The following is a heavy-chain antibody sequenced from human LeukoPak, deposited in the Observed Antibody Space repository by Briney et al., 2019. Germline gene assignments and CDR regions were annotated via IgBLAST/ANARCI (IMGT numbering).Heavy chain of an antibody. CDR1: GFTVSSNY. D-gene: IGHD5-24*01. Sequence: PGGSLRLSCAASGFTVSSNYMSWVRQAPGKGPEWVSVIYSGGSTYYADSVKGRFTISRDNSKNTLYLQMNSLRAEDTAVYYCARSTRDDYNYFNLSDYWGQGTLVTVSS. CDR2: IYSGGST. CDR3: ARSTRDDYNYFNLSDY. J-gene: IGHJ4*02. V-gene: IGHV3-53*01.